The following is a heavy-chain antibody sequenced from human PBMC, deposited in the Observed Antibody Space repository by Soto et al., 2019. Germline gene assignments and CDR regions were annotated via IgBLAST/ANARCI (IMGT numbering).Heavy chain of an antibody. V-gene: IGHV3-30*18. CDR3: AKDQGSSWYSSYYYSSGMDV. D-gene: IGHD6-13*01. CDR2: ISSDGNNK. CDR1: GFTFRSYV. Sequence: VRLSCAASGFTFRSYVMHWVRQAPGKGLEWVAVISSDGNNKRYADSVKDRFTISRDNSKNTLYLQMYSLRAEDTAVYYCAKDQGSSWYSSYYYSSGMDVWGQGTTVTVSS. J-gene: IGHJ6*02.